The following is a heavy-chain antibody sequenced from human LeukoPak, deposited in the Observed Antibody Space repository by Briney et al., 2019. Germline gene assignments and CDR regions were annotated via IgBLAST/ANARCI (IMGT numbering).Heavy chain of an antibody. CDR1: GGSFSGYY. Sequence: PSETLSLTCAVYGGSFSGYYWTWIRQPPGKGLEWIGEMNHSGSANYNPSLKSRVTISVDTSKNQFSLKLSSVTAADTAVYYCARGLVVVVAADYWGQGTLVTVSS. D-gene: IGHD2-15*01. CDR2: MNHSGSA. V-gene: IGHV4-34*01. CDR3: ARGLVVVVAADY. J-gene: IGHJ4*02.